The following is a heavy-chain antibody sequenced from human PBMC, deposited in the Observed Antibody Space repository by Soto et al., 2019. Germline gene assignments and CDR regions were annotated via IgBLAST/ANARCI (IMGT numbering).Heavy chain of an antibody. D-gene: IGHD6-19*01. J-gene: IGHJ4*02. CDR1: GYTFSSYY. Sequence: ASVKVSCKASGYTFSSYYMHWVRQAPGQGLEWMGIINPSDGSTTYAQNFQGRVTMTRDTSTSTVYMELSSLTSEDTAVYFCASLLTSSAWSPSYWGQGTLVTVSS. CDR2: INPSDGST. CDR3: ASLLTSSAWSPSY. V-gene: IGHV1-46*01.